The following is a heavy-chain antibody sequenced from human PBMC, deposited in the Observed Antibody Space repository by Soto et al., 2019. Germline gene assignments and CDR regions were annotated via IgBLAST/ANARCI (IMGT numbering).Heavy chain of an antibody. V-gene: IGHV4-59*12. D-gene: IGHD1-26*01. CDR1: GFTFSSYG. CDR3: ASGNAWEVLFTY. CDR2: VYFSGST. J-gene: IGHJ4*02. Sequence: QVQLVESGGGVVQPGRSLRLSCAASGFTFSSYGMHWVRQAPGKGLEWIGYVYFSGSTYYNPSLESRLTISLDASQNQLSLKLTSVTAADTAVYYCASGNAWEVLFTYWGQGTLVTVSS.